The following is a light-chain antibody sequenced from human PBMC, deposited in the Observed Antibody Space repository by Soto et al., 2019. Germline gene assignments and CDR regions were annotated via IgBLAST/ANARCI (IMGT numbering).Light chain of an antibody. CDR1: QSVGSY. CDR2: DTS. CDR3: QQRTNWPMYT. Sequence: EIVLTQSPATLSLSPGERATLSCRASQSVGSYLAWYQQKPGQAPRLLIYDTSNRATGIPARFSGSGSGTDFTLTTSSLEPEDFAVYYCQQRTNWPMYTFGQGTELEIK. V-gene: IGKV3-11*01. J-gene: IGKJ2*01.